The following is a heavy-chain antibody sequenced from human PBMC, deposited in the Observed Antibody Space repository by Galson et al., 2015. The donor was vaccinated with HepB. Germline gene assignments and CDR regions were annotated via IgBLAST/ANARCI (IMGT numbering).Heavy chain of an antibody. J-gene: IGHJ6*02. CDR1: GFTFDIYP. D-gene: IGHD3-10*01. CDR2: ISGSGVTT. Sequence: SLRLSCAASGFTFDIYPMTWVRQAPGKGLEWVIAISGSGVTTYYTDSMKGRFTISRDNSRNTVYLQMNSLRVEDTALYYCARGGVTYYGMDVWGQGTTVTVSS. V-gene: IGHV3-23*01. CDR3: ARGGVTYYGMDV.